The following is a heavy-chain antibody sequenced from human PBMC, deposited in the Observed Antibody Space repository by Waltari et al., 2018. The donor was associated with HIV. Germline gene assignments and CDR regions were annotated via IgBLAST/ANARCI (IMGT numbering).Heavy chain of an antibody. Sequence: QVQLRESGPRLVEPSGTLSLTCTVSGDSMIGYYWTWVRQPAGKGLEWMGRIQSGGSGNSNRSHRSGIALSVDTTKKQFSMKLTAVSAADTAVYFCARGPGQATFEAFDIWGQGTMINVSS. CDR1: GDSMIGYY. CDR3: ARGPGQATFEAFDI. CDR2: IQSGGSG. V-gene: IGHV4-4*07. J-gene: IGHJ3*02.